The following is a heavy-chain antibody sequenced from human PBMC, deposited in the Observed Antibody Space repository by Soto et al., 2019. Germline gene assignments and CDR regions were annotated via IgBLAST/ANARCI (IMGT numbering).Heavy chain of an antibody. CDR1: GGSISSYY. CDR2: IYYSGST. J-gene: IGHJ6*02. Sequence: SETLSLTCTVSGGSISSYYWIWIRQPPGKGLEWIGYIYYSGSTYYNPSLKSRVTISVDTSKNQFSLKLSSVTAADTAVYYCARRLYYDSSGFEGGGMDVWGQGTTVTVSS. CDR3: ARRLYYDSSGFEGGGMDV. V-gene: IGHV4-59*04. D-gene: IGHD3-22*01.